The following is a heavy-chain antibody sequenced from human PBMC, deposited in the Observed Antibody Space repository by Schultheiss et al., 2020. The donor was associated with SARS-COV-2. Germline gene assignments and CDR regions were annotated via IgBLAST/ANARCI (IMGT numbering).Heavy chain of an antibody. CDR1: GGSFSGYY. V-gene: IGHV4-34*01. Sequence: SQTLSLTCAVYGGSFSGYYWSWIRQPPGKGLEWIGEINHSGSTNYNPSLKSRVTISVDTSKNQFSLKLSSVTAADTAVYYCARGHRGDEGYYYYMDVWGKGTTVTVSS. D-gene: IGHD2-21*02. CDR3: ARGHRGDEGYYYYMDV. J-gene: IGHJ6*03. CDR2: INHSGST.